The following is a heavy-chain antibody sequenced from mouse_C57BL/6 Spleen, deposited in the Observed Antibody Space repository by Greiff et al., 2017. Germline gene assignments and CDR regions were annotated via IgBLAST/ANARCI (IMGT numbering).Heavy chain of an antibody. Sequence: VQLQQSGPELVKPGASVKMSCKASGYTFTDYNMHWVKQSHGKSLAWIGYINPNNGGTSYNQKFKGKATLTVNKSSSTAYMELRSLTSEDSAVYYGARGPWYGSSYGYFDVWGTGTTVTVSS. V-gene: IGHV1-22*01. J-gene: IGHJ1*03. CDR3: ARGPWYGSSYGYFDV. CDR2: INPNNGGT. CDR1: GYTFTDYN. D-gene: IGHD1-1*01.